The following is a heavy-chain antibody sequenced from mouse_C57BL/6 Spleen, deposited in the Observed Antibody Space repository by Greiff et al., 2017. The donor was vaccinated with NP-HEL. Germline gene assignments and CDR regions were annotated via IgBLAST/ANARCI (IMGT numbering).Heavy chain of an antibody. CDR1: GYAFSSSW. CDR3: ARWGVNYYCCSLWYFDV. J-gene: IGHJ1*03. CDR2: IYPGDGDT. Sequence: VQLQQSGPELVKPGASVKISCKASGYAFSSSWMNWVKQRPGKGLEWIGRIYPGDGDTNYTGKCKGKATLTADKSSSTAYLQLSSLPSEEDAVYCCARWGVNYYCCSLWYFDVWGTGTTVAVSA. V-gene: IGHV1-82*01. D-gene: IGHD1-1*01.